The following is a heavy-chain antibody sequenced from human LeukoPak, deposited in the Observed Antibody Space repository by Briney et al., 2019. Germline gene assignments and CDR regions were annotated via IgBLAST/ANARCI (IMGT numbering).Heavy chain of an antibody. CDR3: ARDLVAGGYNDY. CDR2: ISYDGSNK. V-gene: IGHV3-30*19. J-gene: IGHJ4*02. D-gene: IGHD5-24*01. CDR1: GFTFSSYG. Sequence: GRSLRLSCAASGFTFSSYGMHWVRQAPGKGLEWVAVISYDGSNKYYADSVKGRFTISRDNSKNTLYLQMNSLRAEDTAVYYCARDLVAGGYNDYWGQGTLVTVSS.